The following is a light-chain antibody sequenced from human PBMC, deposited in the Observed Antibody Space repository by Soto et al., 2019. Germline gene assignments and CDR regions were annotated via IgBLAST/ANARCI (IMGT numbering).Light chain of an antibody. V-gene: IGLV1-40*01. Sequence: QSVLTQPPSLSGAPGQRVTISCTGSRSNIGAGYDVDWYQHLPGTAPKVLIFDNSNRPSGVPDRFSGSKSGTSASLAITGRQAEDEAVYYCHSYDVSLRGPAFGGGTKVTVL. CDR2: DNS. J-gene: IGLJ2*01. CDR1: RSNIGAGYD. CDR3: HSYDVSLRGPA.